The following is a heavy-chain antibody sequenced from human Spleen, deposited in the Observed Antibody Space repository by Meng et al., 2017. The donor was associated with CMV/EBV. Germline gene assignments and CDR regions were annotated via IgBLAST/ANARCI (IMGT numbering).Heavy chain of an antibody. V-gene: IGHV3-23*01. CDR2: ISVSAGST. Sequence: GGSLRLSCAASGFTFSSYAMSWVRQAPGKGLEWVSTISVSAGSTYYANSVKGRFTISRDNSNNTLYVQMNSLRAEDSAVYYCAKASPGTVSGIDSWGRGTLVTVSS. CDR1: GFTFSSYA. CDR3: AKASPGTVSGIDS. D-gene: IGHD6-19*01. J-gene: IGHJ4*02.